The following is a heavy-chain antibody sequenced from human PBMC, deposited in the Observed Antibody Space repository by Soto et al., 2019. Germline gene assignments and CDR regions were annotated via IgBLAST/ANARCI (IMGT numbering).Heavy chain of an antibody. CDR2: ISYDGSNK. J-gene: IGHJ5*02. Sequence: PGGSLRLSCAASGFTFSSYAMHWVRQAPGKGLEWVAVISYDGSNKYYADSVKGRFTISRDNSKNTLYLQMNSLRAEDTAVYYWARPPHPPLFNDPWGQGTLVTVSS. CDR3: ARPPHPPLFNDP. V-gene: IGHV3-30-3*01. CDR1: GFTFSSYA.